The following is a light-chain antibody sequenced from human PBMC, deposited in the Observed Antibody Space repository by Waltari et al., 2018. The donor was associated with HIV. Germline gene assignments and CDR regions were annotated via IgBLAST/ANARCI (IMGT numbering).Light chain of an antibody. CDR2: GAS. CDR1: QSVSSN. CDR3: QQYNDWPPAYT. J-gene: IGKJ2*01. Sequence: EIVMTQSPATLSVSPGERATLSCRASQSVSSNLAWYRQKPGQAPRLLIYGASTRATGIAARFSGSGSGTEFTLTISSLQSEDFAVYYCQQYNDWPPAYTFGQGTKLEIK. V-gene: IGKV3-15*01.